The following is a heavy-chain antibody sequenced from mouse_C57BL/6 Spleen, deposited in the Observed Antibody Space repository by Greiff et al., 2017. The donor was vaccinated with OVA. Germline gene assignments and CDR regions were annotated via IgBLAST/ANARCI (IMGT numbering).Heavy chain of an antibody. V-gene: IGHV1-81*01. CDR1: GYTFTSYG. CDR3: ARIGDGYYPYYFDY. J-gene: IGHJ2*01. D-gene: IGHD2-3*01. Sequence: QVQLQQSGAELARPGASVKLSCKASGYTFTSYGISWVKQRTGQGLEWIGEIYPRSGNTYYNEKFKGKATLTADKSSSTAYMELRSRTSEDSAVYFCARIGDGYYPYYFDYWGQGTTRTVSS. CDR2: IYPRSGNT.